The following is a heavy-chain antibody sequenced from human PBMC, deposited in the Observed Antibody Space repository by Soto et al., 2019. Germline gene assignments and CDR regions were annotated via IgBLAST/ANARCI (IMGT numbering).Heavy chain of an antibody. D-gene: IGHD3-10*01. CDR1: GGTFSSYA. V-gene: IGHV1-69*13. Sequence: ASVKVSCKASGGTFSSYAISWVRQAPGQGLEWMGGIIPIFGTANYAQKFQGRVTITADESTSTAYMELSSLRSEDTAVYYCARVGGSGRGYYYYYGMDIWGQGTTVTVCS. CDR3: ARVGGSGRGYYYYYGMDI. CDR2: IIPIFGTA. J-gene: IGHJ6*01.